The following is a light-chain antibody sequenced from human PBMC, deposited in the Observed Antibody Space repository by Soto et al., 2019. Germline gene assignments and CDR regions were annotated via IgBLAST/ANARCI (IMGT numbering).Light chain of an antibody. Sequence: EIVLTQSPVPLSLPPGERATLSCKPSQSRGSNFLAWYQHKRGQAPRLLIYASSRRATGIPDRFSGSASGTDFTLTINRLEPEDVAVYYCQLYGISPHFGQGTRLEIK. J-gene: IGKJ5*01. CDR1: QSRGSNF. CDR3: QLYGISPH. CDR2: ASS. V-gene: IGKV3-20*01.